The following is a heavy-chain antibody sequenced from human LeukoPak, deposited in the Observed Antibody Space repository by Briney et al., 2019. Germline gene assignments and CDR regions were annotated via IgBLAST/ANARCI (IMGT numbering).Heavy chain of an antibody. J-gene: IGHJ4*02. CDR1: GFAFDEHG. CDR2: INWSGGST. V-gene: IGHV3-20*04. Sequence: GGSLRLSCTAFGFAFDEHGMSWVRQVPGKGLEWVAGINWSGGSTGYADPLRGRFTISRDNAKNSPYLQMDSLRAEDTALYYCARAPITSPFYFDYWGQGTLVTVSS. CDR3: ARAPITSPFYFDY. D-gene: IGHD2-2*01.